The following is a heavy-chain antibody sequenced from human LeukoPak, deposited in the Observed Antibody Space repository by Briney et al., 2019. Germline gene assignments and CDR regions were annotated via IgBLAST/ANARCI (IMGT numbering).Heavy chain of an antibody. Sequence: PSQTLSLTCTVSGGSISSGGHYWSWIRQHPGKGLEWIGNIYYSGNTYYNPSLKSRVTISVDTSKNQFSLKLSSVTAADTAVYYCARAGYLDSSGYFGKFEYWGQGTLVTVSS. CDR3: ARAGYLDSSGYFGKFEY. V-gene: IGHV4-31*03. CDR2: IYYSGNT. CDR1: GGSISSGGHY. J-gene: IGHJ4*02. D-gene: IGHD3-22*01.